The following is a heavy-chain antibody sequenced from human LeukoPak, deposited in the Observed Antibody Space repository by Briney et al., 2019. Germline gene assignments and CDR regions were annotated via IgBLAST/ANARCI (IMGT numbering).Heavy chain of an antibody. CDR2: IIPIFGTA. V-gene: IGHV1-69*01. Sequence: SVKVSCKASGGTFSNYAISWVRQAPGQGLERMGGIIPIFGTANYAQKFQGRVTVTADESTSTAYMELSSLRSEDTAVYYCARAQWQSSNWFDPWGQGTLVTVSS. D-gene: IGHD2-8*01. CDR1: GGTFSNYA. J-gene: IGHJ5*02. CDR3: ARAQWQSSNWFDP.